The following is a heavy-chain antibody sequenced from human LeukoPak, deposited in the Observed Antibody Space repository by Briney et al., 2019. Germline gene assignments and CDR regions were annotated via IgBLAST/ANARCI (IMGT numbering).Heavy chain of an antibody. CDR3: AKGHRRIPGSYFDY. V-gene: IGHV3-15*01. J-gene: IGHJ4*02. CDR1: GFTFINAW. CDR2: IKTKTDAGTT. D-gene: IGHD1-14*01. Sequence: PGGSLRLSCAASGFTFINAWMFWVRQAPGKGLEWVGRIKTKTDAGTTDYAAPVKGRFTISRDDSKNTLYLQMDSLRAEDTAVYYCAKGHRRIPGSYFDYWGQGTLVTVSS.